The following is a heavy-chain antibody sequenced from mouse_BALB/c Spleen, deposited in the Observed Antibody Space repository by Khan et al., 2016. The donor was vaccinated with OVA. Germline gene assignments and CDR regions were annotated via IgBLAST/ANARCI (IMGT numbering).Heavy chain of an antibody. Sequence: EFQLQQSGPELVKPGASVKISCKTSGYTFTEYTLHWVKQSHGKSLEWIGVINPKNGVTSYNQKFKGKATLTVDKSSSTAYMEFRSLTSEDSAVXYSARDAGRDWGQGTSVTVSS. CDR2: INPKNGVT. V-gene: IGHV1-18*01. D-gene: IGHD3-3*01. J-gene: IGHJ4*01. CDR3: ARDAGRD. CDR1: GYTFTEYT.